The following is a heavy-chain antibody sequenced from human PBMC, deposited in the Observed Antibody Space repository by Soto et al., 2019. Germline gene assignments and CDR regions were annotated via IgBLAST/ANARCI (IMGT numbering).Heavy chain of an antibody. V-gene: IGHV1-18*01. J-gene: IGHJ6*03. CDR1: GYMFPSYG. D-gene: IGHD2-2*01. CDR3: ARDLRKNVVVAPAAYYYYYRDV. Sequence: GASVKVSCKASGYMFPSYGITWVRQAPGQGLEWMGWINGYNGDTKYAQKFQGRVTLTTDTSATTAYLELRSLTSDDTAVYYCARDLRKNVVVAPAAYYYYYRDVGGKGPTVTVSS. CDR2: INGYNGDT.